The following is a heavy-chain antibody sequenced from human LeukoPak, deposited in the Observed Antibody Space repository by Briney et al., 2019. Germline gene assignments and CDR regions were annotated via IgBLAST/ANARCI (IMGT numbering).Heavy chain of an antibody. D-gene: IGHD3-22*01. V-gene: IGHV3-21*01. J-gene: IGHJ4*02. Sequence: GGSLRLSCAASGFTFSSYGMNWVRQAPGKGLEWVSSISSSSSYIYYADSVKGRFTISRDNAKNSLYLQMNSLRAEDTAVYYCARGHYYDSGGYLAWGQGALVTVSS. CDR3: ARGHYYDSGGYLA. CDR2: ISSSSSYI. CDR1: GFTFSSYG.